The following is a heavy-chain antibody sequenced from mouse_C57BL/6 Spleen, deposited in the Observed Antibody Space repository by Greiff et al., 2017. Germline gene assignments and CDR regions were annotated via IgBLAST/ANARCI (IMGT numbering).Heavy chain of an antibody. V-gene: IGHV1-69*01. D-gene: IGHD2-3*01. Sequence: VQLQQPGAELVMPGASVKLSCKASGYTFTSYWMHWVKQRPGQGLEWIGEIDPSDSYTNYNQKFKGKSTLTVDKSSSTAYMQLSSLTSEDSAVYYCARRGLLRHAMDYWGQGTSVTVSS. CDR2: IDPSDSYT. CDR1: GYTFTSYW. J-gene: IGHJ4*01. CDR3: ARRGLLRHAMDY.